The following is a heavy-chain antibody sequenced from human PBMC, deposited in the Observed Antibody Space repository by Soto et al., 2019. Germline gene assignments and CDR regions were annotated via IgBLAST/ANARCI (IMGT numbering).Heavy chain of an antibody. J-gene: IGHJ6*02. Sequence: SETLSLTCTVSGGSISSGGYYWSWIRQHPGKGLEWIGYIYYSGSTYYNQSLKSRVTISVDTSKNQFSLKLSSVTAADTAVYYCAASCVGCGGFNYYGMDVWGQGTTVTAP. CDR1: GGSISSGGYY. V-gene: IGHV4-31*03. CDR2: IYYSGST. D-gene: IGHD2-21*01. CDR3: AASCVGCGGFNYYGMDV.